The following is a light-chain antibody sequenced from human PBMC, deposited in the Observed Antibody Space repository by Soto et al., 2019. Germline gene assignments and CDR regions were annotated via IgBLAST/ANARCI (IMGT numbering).Light chain of an antibody. Sequence: EIVLTQSPGTLSLSPGERATLSCRASQRISNSYLAWYQQKPGQAPRLLLYDASSRATGIPDRVSGSGSGTDFTLNISILEPEDFAVYYCQQYARPPFAFGQGTKVEIK. V-gene: IGKV3-20*01. J-gene: IGKJ2*01. CDR2: DAS. CDR3: QQYARPPFA. CDR1: QRISNSY.